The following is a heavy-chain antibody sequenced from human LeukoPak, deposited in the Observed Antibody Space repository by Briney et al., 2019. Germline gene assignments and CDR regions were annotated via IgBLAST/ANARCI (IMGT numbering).Heavy chain of an antibody. CDR3: ARSGALRYFDQLRGVYYFDY. CDR1: GGSISSGGYY. V-gene: IGHV4-31*03. D-gene: IGHD3-9*01. Sequence: SETLSLTCTVSGGSISSGGYYWSWIRQHPGKGLEWIGYIYYSGSTYYNPSLKSRVTISVDTSKDQFSLKLSSVTAADTAVYYCARSGALRYFDQLRGVYYFDYGGQGTRVTVSS. J-gene: IGHJ4*02. CDR2: IYYSGST.